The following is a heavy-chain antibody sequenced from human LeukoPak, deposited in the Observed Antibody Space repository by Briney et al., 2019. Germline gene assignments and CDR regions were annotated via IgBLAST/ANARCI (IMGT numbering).Heavy chain of an antibody. J-gene: IGHJ6*04. CDR1: GFTFSSYS. D-gene: IGHD3-10*01. V-gene: IGHV3-21*01. Sequence: GGSLRLSCAASGFTFSSYSMNWVRQAPGKGLEGVSSITSGSSYRFYADSVKGRFTISRDNAKNSLYLQMNSLKDEDADVYYCVRDNYYRMDVWGKGTTVTVSS. CDR3: VRDNYYRMDV. CDR2: ITSGSSYR.